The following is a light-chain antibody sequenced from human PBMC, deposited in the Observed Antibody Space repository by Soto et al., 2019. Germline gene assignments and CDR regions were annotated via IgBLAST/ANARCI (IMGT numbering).Light chain of an antibody. J-gene: IGKJ5*01. CDR1: QNIIIN. V-gene: IGKV3-15*01. Sequence: EIVMTQSPATLSVSPVERVTLSCRASQNIIINLAWYQQKPGQAPRLLIYGASTRETGILARFSGSGSGTEFTLTISSLQSEDFAVYYCQQYNNSTITFGQGTRLEIK. CDR3: QQYNNSTIT. CDR2: GAS.